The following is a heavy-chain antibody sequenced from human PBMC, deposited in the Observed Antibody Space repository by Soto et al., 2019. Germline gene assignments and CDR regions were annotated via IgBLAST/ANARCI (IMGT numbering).Heavy chain of an antibody. J-gene: IGHJ6*02. CDR3: ARMNVDSYQFYYAMDV. CDR1: GLSLSNAKLG. D-gene: IGHD4-17*01. CDR2: IFSDNER. V-gene: IGHV2-26*01. Sequence: SGPTLVNPTETLTLTCTVSGLSLSNAKLGVSWIRQPPGKALEWLAHIFSDNERSYSTSLQGRLTISKDTSGSQVVLSMTNVDPVDTATYYCARMNVDSYQFYYAMDVWGQGTTVTVSS.